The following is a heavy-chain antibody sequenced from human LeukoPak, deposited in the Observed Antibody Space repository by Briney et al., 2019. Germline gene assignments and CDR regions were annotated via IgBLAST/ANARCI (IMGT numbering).Heavy chain of an antibody. D-gene: IGHD2-15*01. CDR1: GFTFTTYD. Sequence: GGSLRLSCAASGFTFTTYDMHWVRQATGKGLQWVSAISTTGDTYYPGSVKGRFTISRENAKNSLYLQMNSLRAGDTAVYYCARDRGGGHMDVWGKGTTVTISS. V-gene: IGHV3-13*01. J-gene: IGHJ6*03. CDR2: ISTTGDT. CDR3: ARDRGGGHMDV.